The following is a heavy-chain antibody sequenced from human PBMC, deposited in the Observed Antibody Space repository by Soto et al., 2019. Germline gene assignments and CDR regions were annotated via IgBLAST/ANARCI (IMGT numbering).Heavy chain of an antibody. CDR1: GYTFTSYA. J-gene: IGHJ4*02. CDR3: ARASHLIVVVPAAPDY. CDR2: INAGNGNT. D-gene: IGHD2-2*01. V-gene: IGHV1-3*01. Sequence: ASVKVSCKASGYTFTSYAMHWVRQAPGQRLEWMGWINAGNGNTKYSQKFQGRVTITRDTSASTAYMELSSLRSEDTAVYYCARASHLIVVVPAAPDYWGQGTLVTVSS.